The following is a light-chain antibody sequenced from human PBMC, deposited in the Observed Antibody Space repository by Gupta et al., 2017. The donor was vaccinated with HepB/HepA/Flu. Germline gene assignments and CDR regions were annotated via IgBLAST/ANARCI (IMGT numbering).Light chain of an antibody. CDR3: MEVTQFHQWPT. CDR1: QSLVHTDGNTY. CDR2: KVS. Sequence: EIVMTQTPLSAPVALGQPASISCRSSQSLVHTDGNTYLNWLEKRPGQPPRLLIYKVSNRFSGVQDRFSGSGAGTDFKLKISRGEAEDVGVYYCMEVTQFHQWPTFGQGTRMEIK. V-gene: IGKV2-24*01. J-gene: IGKJ5*01.